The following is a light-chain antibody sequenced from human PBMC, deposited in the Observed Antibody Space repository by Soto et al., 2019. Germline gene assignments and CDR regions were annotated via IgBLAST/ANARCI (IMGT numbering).Light chain of an antibody. CDR2: DAS. CDR3: QQYDNYPLT. CDR1: QSVRSW. Sequence: DIQMTQSRSTLSASVGDRVTITCRASQSVRSWLAWYQQKPGRAPKFLIYDASSLESGVPSRFSGSGSGTELTLTISKLQPDDLATYYCQQYDNYPLTFGGGTKVEI. V-gene: IGKV1-5*01. J-gene: IGKJ4*01.